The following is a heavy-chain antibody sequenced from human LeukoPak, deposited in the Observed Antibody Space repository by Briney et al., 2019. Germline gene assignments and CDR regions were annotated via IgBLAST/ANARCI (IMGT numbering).Heavy chain of an antibody. J-gene: IGHJ4*02. CDR3: ARDRYYYDSSGQFDY. CDR1: GFTFSSYA. V-gene: IGHV3-30*04. CDR2: ISYDGSNK. Sequence: GGSLRLSCAASGFTFSSYAMHWVRQAPGKGLEWVAVISYDGSNKYYADSVKGRFTISRDNSKNTLYLQMNSLRAEDTAVYYCARDRYYYDSSGQFDYWGQETLVTVSS. D-gene: IGHD3-22*01.